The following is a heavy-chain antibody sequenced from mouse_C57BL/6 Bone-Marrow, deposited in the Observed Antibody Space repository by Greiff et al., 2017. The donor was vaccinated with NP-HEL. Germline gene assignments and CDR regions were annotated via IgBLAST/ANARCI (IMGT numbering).Heavy chain of an antibody. V-gene: IGHV1-43*01. Sequence: VQLQQSGPELVKPGASVKISCKASGYSFTGYYMHWVKQSSEKSLEWIGEINPSTGGTSYNQKFKGKATLTVDKSSSTAYMQLKSLTSEDSAVYYCARDYYGSKGDYWGQGTTLTVSS. J-gene: IGHJ2*01. D-gene: IGHD1-1*01. CDR1: GYSFTGYY. CDR3: ARDYYGSKGDY. CDR2: INPSTGGT.